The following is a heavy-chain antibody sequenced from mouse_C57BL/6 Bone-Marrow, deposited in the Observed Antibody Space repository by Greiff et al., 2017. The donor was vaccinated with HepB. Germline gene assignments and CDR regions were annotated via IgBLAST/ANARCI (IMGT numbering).Heavy chain of an antibody. CDR1: GYTFTSYG. Sequence: VQLQQSGAELVRPGASVKLSCKASGYTFTSYGISWVKQRTGQGLEWIGEIYPSSGNTYYNEKFKGKATMTVDKSSSTAYMELRSLTSEDTAVYYCSRGGILLQTGFAYGYRGKGVTVSA. V-gene: IGHV1-81*01. CDR2: IYPSSGNT. CDR3: SRGGILLQTGFAY. J-gene: IGHJ3*01. D-gene: IGHD1-1*01.